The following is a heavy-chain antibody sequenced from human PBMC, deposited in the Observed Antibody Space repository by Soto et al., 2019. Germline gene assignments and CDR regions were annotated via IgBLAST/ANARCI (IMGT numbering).Heavy chain of an antibody. V-gene: IGHV4-59*08. CDR1: GGSISSYY. J-gene: IGHJ3*02. D-gene: IGHD6-13*01. Sequence: QVQLQESGPGLVKPSETLSLTCTVSGGSISSYYWSWIRQPPGKGLEWIGYIYYSGSTNYNPSLKSRVTISVDTSKNQFSLKLSAVTAADTAVYYCARQGIAADAFDIWGQGTMVTVSS. CDR3: ARQGIAADAFDI. CDR2: IYYSGST.